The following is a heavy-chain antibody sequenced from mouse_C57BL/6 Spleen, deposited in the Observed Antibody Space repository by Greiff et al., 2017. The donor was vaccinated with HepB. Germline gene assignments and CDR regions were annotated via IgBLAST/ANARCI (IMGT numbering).Heavy chain of an antibody. CDR3: TRMGLSYAMDY. CDR1: GFTFSSYA. J-gene: IGHJ4*01. D-gene: IGHD2-2*01. CDR2: ISSGGDYI. Sequence: DVMLVESGEGLVKPGGSLKLSCAASGFTFSSYAMSWVRQTPEKRLEWVAYISSGGDYIYYADTVKGRFTISRDNARNTLYLQMISLKSEDTAMYYCTRMGLSYAMDYWGQGTSVTVSS. V-gene: IGHV5-9-1*02.